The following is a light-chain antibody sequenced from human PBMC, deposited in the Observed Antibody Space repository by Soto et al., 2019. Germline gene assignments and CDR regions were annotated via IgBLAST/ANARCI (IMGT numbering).Light chain of an antibody. J-gene: IGKJ4*01. V-gene: IGKV4-1*01. CDR3: QQYYSPPLT. CDR2: WAS. Sequence: DIVMTQSPDSLAVSLGERATINCKSSQSVLYSSNNKNYLAWYQQKPGQPPKLLIYWASTRESGVPDRFSGSGSGTDFALTISSLQAEDLAVYYCQQYYSPPLTLGGGTKVDIK. CDR1: QSVLYSSNNKNY.